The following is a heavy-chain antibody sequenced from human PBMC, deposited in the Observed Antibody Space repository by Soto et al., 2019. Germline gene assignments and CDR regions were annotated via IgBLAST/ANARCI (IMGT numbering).Heavy chain of an antibody. V-gene: IGHV3-23*01. CDR3: AKAFSSSWNFDF. Sequence: EVQLLESGGGLVQPGGSLRLSCAASGFTFSSYAMTWVRQAPGKGLEWVSAFSSSGSSTYYADSVKGRFTISRDNSKNTLYMQMNSLRAADTAVYYCAKAFSSSWNFDFCGQGTLVTVSS. J-gene: IGHJ4*02. CDR2: FSSSGSST. CDR1: GFTFSSYA. D-gene: IGHD6-13*01.